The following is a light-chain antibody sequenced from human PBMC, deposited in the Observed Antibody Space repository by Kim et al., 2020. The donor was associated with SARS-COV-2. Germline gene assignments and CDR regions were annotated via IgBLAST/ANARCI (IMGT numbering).Light chain of an antibody. J-gene: IGLJ3*02. CDR3: NSRDSRGNHVL. CDR2: GDK. Sequence: SSELTQDPAVSVALGQTVRITCQGDSLRGYYASWFQQKSGQAPILVMYGDKNRPSGIPDRFAGSGSGNTASLTITGAQADDEADYYCNSRDSRGNHVLFG. V-gene: IGLV3-19*01. CDR1: SLRGYY.